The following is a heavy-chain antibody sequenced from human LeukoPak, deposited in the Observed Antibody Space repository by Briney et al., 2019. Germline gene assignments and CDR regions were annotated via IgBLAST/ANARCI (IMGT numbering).Heavy chain of an antibody. Sequence: PSETLSLTCAVYGGSFSGYYWSWIRQPPGKGLEWIGEINHSGSTNYNPSLKSRVTIPVDTSKNQFSLKLSSVTAADTAVYYCARDKAADSSGPIAGASRVFDYWGQGTLVTVSS. CDR1: GGSFSGYY. D-gene: IGHD3-22*01. V-gene: IGHV4-34*01. J-gene: IGHJ4*02. CDR3: ARDKAADSSGPIAGASRVFDY. CDR2: INHSGST.